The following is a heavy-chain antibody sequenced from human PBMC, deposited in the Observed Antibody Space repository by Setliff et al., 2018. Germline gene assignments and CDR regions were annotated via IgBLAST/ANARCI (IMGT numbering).Heavy chain of an antibody. V-gene: IGHV4-31*03. J-gene: IGHJ3*02. Sequence: KASETLSLTCTVSGGSISSGTYYWSWIRQHPGKGLEWIGYFYNSGNTYYNPSLKSRFTISFDTPKNQFSLRLSSVTAVDTAVYYCARVQRYKGAFDIWGPGTLVTVSS. D-gene: IGHD3-9*01. CDR2: FYNSGNT. CDR1: GGSISSGTYY. CDR3: ARVQRYKGAFDI.